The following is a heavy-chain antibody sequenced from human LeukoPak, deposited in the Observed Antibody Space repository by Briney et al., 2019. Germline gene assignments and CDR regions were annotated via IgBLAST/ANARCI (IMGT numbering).Heavy chain of an antibody. Sequence: SETLSLTCTVSGGSISSYYWSWIRQPPGKGLEWIGYIYYSGSTNYNPSLKSRVTISVDTSKNQFSLKLSSVTAADTAVYYCARFSTRDWFDPWGQGTLVTVSS. CDR1: GGSISSYY. CDR3: ARFSTRDWFDP. CDR2: IYYSGST. J-gene: IGHJ5*02. V-gene: IGHV4-59*08. D-gene: IGHD4-11*01.